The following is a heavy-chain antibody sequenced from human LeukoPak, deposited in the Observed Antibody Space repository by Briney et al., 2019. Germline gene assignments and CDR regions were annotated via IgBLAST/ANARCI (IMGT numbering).Heavy chain of an antibody. D-gene: IGHD3-22*01. CDR2: ISWNSGSI. CDR1: GFTFDDYA. Sequence: PGGSLRLSCAASGFTFDDYAMHWVRQAPGKGLEWVSGISWNSGSIGYADSVKGRFTISRDNAKNSLYLQMNSLRAEDTALYYCAKDQTYYYDSSGYTIDYWGQGTLVTVSS. V-gene: IGHV3-9*01. CDR3: AKDQTYYYDSSGYTIDY. J-gene: IGHJ4*02.